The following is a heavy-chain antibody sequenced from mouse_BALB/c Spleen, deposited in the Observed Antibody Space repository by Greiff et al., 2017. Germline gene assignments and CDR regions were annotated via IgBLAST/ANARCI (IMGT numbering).Heavy chain of an antibody. D-gene: IGHD2-4*01. CDR3: ARDYDYFFDY. CDR1: GFNIKDTY. J-gene: IGHJ2*01. Sequence: LVESRAELVKPGASVKLSCTASGFNIKDTYMHWVKQRPEQGLEWIGRIDPANGNTKYDPKFQGKATITADTSSNTAYLQLSSLTSEDTAVYYCARDYDYFFDYWGQGTTLTVSS. CDR2: IDPANGNT. V-gene: IGHV14-3*02.